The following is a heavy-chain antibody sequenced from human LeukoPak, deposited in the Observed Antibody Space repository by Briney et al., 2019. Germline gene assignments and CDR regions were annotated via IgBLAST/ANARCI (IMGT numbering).Heavy chain of an antibody. J-gene: IGHJ4*02. CDR1: GYTFTGYY. CDR2: INPNSGGT. Sequence: RRASVKVSCKASGYTFTGYYMHWVRQAPGQGLEWIGWINPNSGGTNYAQKFQGWVTMTRDTSISTAYMELSRLRSDDTAVYYCARGRSATPPVDYWGQGTLVTVSS. V-gene: IGHV1-2*04. D-gene: IGHD3-10*01. CDR3: ARGRSATPPVDY.